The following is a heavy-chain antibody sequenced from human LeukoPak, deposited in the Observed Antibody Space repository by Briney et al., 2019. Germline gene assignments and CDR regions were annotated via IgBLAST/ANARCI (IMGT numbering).Heavy chain of an antibody. J-gene: IGHJ4*02. Sequence: SETLSLTCSVSGDSFSSSTYYWGWVRQTPGKGLEWIGSTSYSGNAYYNPSLKSRVTISVDTSKNQFSLKLSSVTAADTAVYYCARLRRSWYLWSPPDYRGQGTLVTVSS. CDR1: GDSFSSSTYY. V-gene: IGHV4-39*07. D-gene: IGHD6-13*01. CDR2: TSYSGNA. CDR3: ARLRRSWYLWSPPDY.